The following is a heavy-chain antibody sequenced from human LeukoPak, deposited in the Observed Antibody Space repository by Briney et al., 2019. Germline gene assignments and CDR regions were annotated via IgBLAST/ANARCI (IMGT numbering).Heavy chain of an antibody. Sequence: ASVKVSCKASGGTFSSYAMNWVRQAPGQGLEWMGWINTNTGNPTYAQGFTGRFVFSLDTSVSTAYLQISSLKAEDTAVYYCTRGGFSSYYYGSGSYYRKDNWGQGTLVTVSS. V-gene: IGHV7-4-1*02. CDR3: TRGGFSSYYYGSGSYYRKDN. D-gene: IGHD3-10*01. CDR1: GGTFSSYA. CDR2: INTNTGNP. J-gene: IGHJ4*02.